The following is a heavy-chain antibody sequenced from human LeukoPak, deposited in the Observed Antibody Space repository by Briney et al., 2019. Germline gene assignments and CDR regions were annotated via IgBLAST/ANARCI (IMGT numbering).Heavy chain of an antibody. D-gene: IGHD3-16*02. CDR1: GFTFSSYG. CDR2: ISYDGSNK. Sequence: QPGRSLRLSCAASGFTFSSYGMHWVRQAPGKGLEWVAVISYDGSNKYYADSVKGRFTISRDNSKNTLYLQMNSLRAEDTAVYYCAKCRGELSCYYYYGMDVWGQGTTVTVSS. J-gene: IGHJ6*02. CDR3: AKCRGELSCYYYYGMDV. V-gene: IGHV3-30*18.